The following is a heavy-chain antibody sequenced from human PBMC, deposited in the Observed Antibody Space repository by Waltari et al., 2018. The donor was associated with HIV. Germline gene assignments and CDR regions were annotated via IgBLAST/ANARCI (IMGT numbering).Heavy chain of an antibody. CDR3: AHGLRGQLLTYDWFDP. CDR2: IYWNDDK. D-gene: IGHD2-2*01. CDR1: GFSLSTSGLG. J-gene: IGHJ5*02. V-gene: IGHV2-5*01. Sequence: QITLKESGPTLVKPTQTLTLTCTFSGFSLSTSGLGVGWIRQPPGKALAWLALIYWNDDKRYSPSLKSRLTITKDTSKNQVVLTMTNMDPVDTATYYCAHGLRGQLLTYDWFDPWGQGTLVTVSS.